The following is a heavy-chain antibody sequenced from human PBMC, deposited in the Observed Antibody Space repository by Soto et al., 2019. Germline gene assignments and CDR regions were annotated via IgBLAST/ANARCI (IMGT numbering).Heavy chain of an antibody. CDR2: ISGTSPST. CDR1: GFTFSAYA. J-gene: IGHJ4*02. D-gene: IGHD3-10*01. CDR3: AIRLFRLEY. Sequence: GGSLRLSCAASGFTFSAYAMSWVRQAPGKGLEWVSAISGTSPSTYYADSVQGRFTISRDSSRKTLFLQMNTLRAEDTAVYFCAIRLFRLEYSAQGTPVTVSS. V-gene: IGHV3-23*01.